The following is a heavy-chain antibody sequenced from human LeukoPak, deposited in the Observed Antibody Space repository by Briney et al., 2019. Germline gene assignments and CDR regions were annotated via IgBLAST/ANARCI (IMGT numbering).Heavy chain of an antibody. CDR3: ARDRGYSSFDY. CDR2: INQDGSQK. D-gene: IGHD4-11*01. CDR1: GLTFSTYW. J-gene: IGHJ4*02. Sequence: GGSLTLSCSASGLTFSTYWMAWVRQAPGKGLEWVANINQDGSQKNYVDSVKGRFTNSRDNAKTSVSLQMNSLRAEDTAVYYCARDRGYSSFDYWGQGTLVTVSS. V-gene: IGHV3-7*04.